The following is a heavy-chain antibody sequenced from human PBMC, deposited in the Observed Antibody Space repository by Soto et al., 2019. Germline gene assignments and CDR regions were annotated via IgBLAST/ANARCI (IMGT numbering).Heavy chain of an antibody. CDR1: GASISSGSYL. D-gene: IGHD6-6*01. V-gene: IGHV4-39*01. CDR2: IYYSESP. Sequence: SETLSLTRTSSGASISSGSYLWVWVRQHPGKGLEWVGSIYYSESPYSNPSLKSRVTISVDTSKNQFSLKLSSVTAADTAVYYCARPLIGARPGNSYSDMDVLSLGDTLTVSS. CDR3: ARPLIGARPGNSYSDMDV. J-gene: IGHJ6*02.